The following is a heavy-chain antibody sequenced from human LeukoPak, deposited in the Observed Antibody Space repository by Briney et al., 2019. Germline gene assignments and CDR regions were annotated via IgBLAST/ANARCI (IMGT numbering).Heavy chain of an antibody. CDR3: ARDLVLARGVMYDY. CDR1: GGSFSGYY. J-gene: IGHJ4*02. D-gene: IGHD3-10*01. Sequence: PSETLSLTCAVYGGSFSGYYWSWIRQPPGKGLEWIGEINHSGSTNYNPSLKSRVTISVDTSKNQFSLKLSSVTAADTAVYYCARDLVLARGVMYDYWGQGTLVTVSS. CDR2: INHSGST. V-gene: IGHV4-34*01.